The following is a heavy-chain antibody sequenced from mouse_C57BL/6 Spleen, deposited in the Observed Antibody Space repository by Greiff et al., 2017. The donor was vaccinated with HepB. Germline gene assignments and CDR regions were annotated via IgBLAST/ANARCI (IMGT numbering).Heavy chain of an antibody. J-gene: IGHJ4*01. Sequence: QVQLQQSGAELVRPGTSVKVSCKASGYAFTNYLIEWVKQRPGQGLEWIGVINPGSGGTNYNEKFKGKATLTADKSSSTAYMQLSSLTSEDSAVYFCARGNYDDVGDYAMDYWGQGTSVTVSS. CDR1: GYAFTNYL. D-gene: IGHD2-4*01. V-gene: IGHV1-54*01. CDR3: ARGNYDDVGDYAMDY. CDR2: INPGSGGT.